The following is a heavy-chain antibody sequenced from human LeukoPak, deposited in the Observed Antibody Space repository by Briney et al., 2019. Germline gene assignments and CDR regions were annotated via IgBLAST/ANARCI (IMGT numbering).Heavy chain of an antibody. Sequence: GGSLRLSCVVSGFTFNRCWMNWVRQAPGKGLEWVARLVYDARSDYANSVKGRFSISRDDSKNTLFLDMSNLRVEDTALYYCARDLSAAFDFWGQGVLVTVSS. CDR3: ARDLSAAFDF. D-gene: IGHD6-19*01. CDR1: GFTFNRCW. V-gene: IGHV3-33*07. CDR2: LVYDARSD. J-gene: IGHJ4*02.